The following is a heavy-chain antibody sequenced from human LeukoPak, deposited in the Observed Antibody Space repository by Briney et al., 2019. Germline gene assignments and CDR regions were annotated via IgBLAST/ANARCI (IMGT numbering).Heavy chain of an antibody. CDR1: GFTFDDYG. CDR3: ARGTLKAAATDFDY. V-gene: IGHV3-20*04. J-gene: IGHJ4*02. CDR2: INWNGGST. D-gene: IGHD6-13*01. Sequence: PGGSLRLSCAASGFTFDDYGMSWVRQAPGKGMEWVSGINWNGGSTLYTDSVKGRFTLSRDNAKNSLYRQMNSLRAEDTALYYCARGTLKAAATDFDYWGQGTLVTVSS.